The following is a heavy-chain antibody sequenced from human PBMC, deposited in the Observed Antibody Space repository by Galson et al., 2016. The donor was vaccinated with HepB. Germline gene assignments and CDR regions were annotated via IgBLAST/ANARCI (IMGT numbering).Heavy chain of an antibody. CDR3: ARDSGRYYIDY. CDR2: MKQGGSEK. CDR1: GFTFSDYW. V-gene: IGHV3-7*03. J-gene: IGHJ4*02. D-gene: IGHD3-10*01. Sequence: SLRLSCAASGFTFSDYWMTWVRRAPGKGLEWVANMKQGGSEKYSVDSVKGRVTISRDNVKNLLYLQMNSLRVEDTAVYYCARDSGRYYIDYWGQGILATVSS.